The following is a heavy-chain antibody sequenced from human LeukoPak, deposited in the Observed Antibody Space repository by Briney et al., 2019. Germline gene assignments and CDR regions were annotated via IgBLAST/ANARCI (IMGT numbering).Heavy chain of an antibody. CDR1: GFFFNAYA. D-gene: IGHD4-17*01. Sequence: GGSLRLSCGASGFFFNAYAMDWVRQSPGRGLEWLSYISTSGSVTYYADSLKGRFTISRDNGKNSLYLQADSLTVEDTAIYFCARDRDDFGFFDLWGQGTPVTVSS. V-gene: IGHV3-48*01. CDR3: ARDRDDFGFFDL. J-gene: IGHJ4*02. CDR2: ISTSGSVT.